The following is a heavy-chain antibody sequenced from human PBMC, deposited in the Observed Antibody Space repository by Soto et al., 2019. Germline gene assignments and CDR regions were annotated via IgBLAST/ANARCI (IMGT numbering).Heavy chain of an antibody. Sequence: GASVKVSCKDSGGTFSSYAISWVRRAPGQGLEWMGGIIPIFGTANYAQKFQGRVTITADESTGTAYMELSSLRSEDTAVYYCARDLTPSFLNYYGSGSRTNYYYYYGMDVWGQGTTVTVSS. CDR3: ARDLTPSFLNYYGSGSRTNYYYYYGMDV. CDR1: GGTFSSYA. CDR2: IIPIFGTA. D-gene: IGHD3-10*01. J-gene: IGHJ6*02. V-gene: IGHV1-69*13.